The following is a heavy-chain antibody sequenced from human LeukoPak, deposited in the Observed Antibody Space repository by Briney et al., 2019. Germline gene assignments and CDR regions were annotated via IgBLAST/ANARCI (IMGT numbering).Heavy chain of an antibody. CDR2: IWYDGSNK. J-gene: IGHJ4*02. V-gene: IGHV3-33*06. CDR1: GFTFSSYG. Sequence: GGSLRLSCAASGFTFSSYGMHWVRQAPGKGLEWVAVIWYDGSNKYYADSVKGRFTISRDNSENTLYLQMNSLRADDTAVYYCAKGSTTEGYLRHDYWGQGTLVTVSS. D-gene: IGHD4-17*01. CDR3: AKGSTTEGYLRHDY.